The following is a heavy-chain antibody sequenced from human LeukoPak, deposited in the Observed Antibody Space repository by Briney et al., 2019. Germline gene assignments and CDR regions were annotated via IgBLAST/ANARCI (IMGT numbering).Heavy chain of an antibody. CDR1: GGTFSSYA. Sequence: SVKVSCKASGGTFSSYAISWVRQAPGQGLEWMGRIIPILGIANYAQKLQGRVTMTTDTSTSTAYMELRSLRSDDTAVYYCARGAYSSGWYKVGGHFDYWGQGTLVTVSS. J-gene: IGHJ4*02. CDR2: IIPILGIA. CDR3: ARGAYSSGWYKVGGHFDY. V-gene: IGHV1-69*04. D-gene: IGHD6-19*01.